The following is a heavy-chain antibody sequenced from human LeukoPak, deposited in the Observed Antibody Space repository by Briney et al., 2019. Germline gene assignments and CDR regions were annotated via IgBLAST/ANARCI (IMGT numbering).Heavy chain of an antibody. Sequence: KTGGSLRLSCAASGFTSSDYYMSWIRQAPGKGLEWVSYISSSGSTIYYADSVKGRFTISRDNAKNSLYLQMNSLRAEDTAVYYCAREQQLGDAFDIWGQGTMVTVSS. CDR2: ISSSGSTI. CDR1: GFTSSDYY. CDR3: AREQQLGDAFDI. D-gene: IGHD6-6*01. J-gene: IGHJ3*02. V-gene: IGHV3-11*01.